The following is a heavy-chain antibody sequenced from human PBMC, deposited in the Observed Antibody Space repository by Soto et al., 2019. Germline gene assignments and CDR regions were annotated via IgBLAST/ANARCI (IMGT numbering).Heavy chain of an antibody. CDR2: IYYSGST. V-gene: IGHV4-59*01. CDR1: GGSISSYY. Sequence: PSETLSLTCTVSGGSISSYYWSWIRQPPGKGLEWIGYIYYSGSTNYNPSLKSRVTISVDTSKNQFSLKLSSVTAADTAVYYCARGASKYSSSWEYYYYYYGMDVWGQGTTVTVSS. D-gene: IGHD6-13*01. J-gene: IGHJ6*02. CDR3: ARGASKYSSSWEYYYYYYGMDV.